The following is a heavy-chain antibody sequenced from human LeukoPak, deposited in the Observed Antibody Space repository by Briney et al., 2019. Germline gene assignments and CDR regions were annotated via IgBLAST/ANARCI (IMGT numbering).Heavy chain of an antibody. CDR2: IYTSGST. D-gene: IGHD6-19*01. CDR3: ARDRYSSGWYFWFDP. J-gene: IGHJ5*02. CDR1: GGSISSYY. Sequence: SETLSLTCTVSGGSISSYYWSWIRQPAGEGLEWIGRIYTSGSTNYNPSLKSRVTMSVDTSKNQFSLKLSSVTAADTAVYYCARDRYSSGWYFWFDPWGQGTLVTVSS. V-gene: IGHV4-4*07.